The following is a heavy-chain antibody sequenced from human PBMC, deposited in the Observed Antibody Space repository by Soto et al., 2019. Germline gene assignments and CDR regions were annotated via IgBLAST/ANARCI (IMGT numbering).Heavy chain of an antibody. CDR2: IDPSDSYT. Sequence: PGESLKISCKGSGYSFTSYWISWVRQMPGKGLEWMGRIDPSDSYTNYSPSFQGHVTISADKSISTAYLQWSSLKASDTAMYYCARFGSDSSSWYNPTYGMDVRGQGTTVTVSS. D-gene: IGHD6-13*01. CDR1: GYSFTSYW. V-gene: IGHV5-10-1*01. CDR3: ARFGSDSSSWYNPTYGMDV. J-gene: IGHJ6*02.